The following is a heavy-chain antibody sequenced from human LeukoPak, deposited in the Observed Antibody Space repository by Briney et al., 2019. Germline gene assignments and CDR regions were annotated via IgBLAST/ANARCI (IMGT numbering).Heavy chain of an antibody. V-gene: IGHV3-23*01. CDR3: AKRIATAGPYFDY. CDR1: GFTFSTYA. J-gene: IGHJ4*02. CDR2: ISGRGVST. Sequence: GGSLRLSCAASGFTFSTYAMSWVRQAPGKGLEWVSAISGRGVSTYYADSVKGRFTISRDSSKSTLYLQMNTLRAEDTAVYYCAKRIATAGPYFDYWGQGALVTVSS. D-gene: IGHD6-13*01.